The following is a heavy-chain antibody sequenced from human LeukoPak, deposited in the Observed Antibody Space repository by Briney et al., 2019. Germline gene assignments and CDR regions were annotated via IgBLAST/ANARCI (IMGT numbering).Heavy chain of an antibody. V-gene: IGHV4-61*02. CDR2: IYTSGST. D-gene: IGHD3-10*01. CDR3: AREDYGSGYDI. J-gene: IGHJ3*02. Sequence: SETLSLTCTVSGGSISSGSYYWSWIRQPAGKGLEWIGRIYTSGSTNYNPSLKSRVTISVDTSKNQFSLKLSSVTAADTAVYYCAREDYGSGYDIWGQGTMVTVSS. CDR1: GGSISSGSYY.